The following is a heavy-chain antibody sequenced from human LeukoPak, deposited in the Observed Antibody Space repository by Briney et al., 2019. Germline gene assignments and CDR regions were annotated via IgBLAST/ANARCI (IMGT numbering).Heavy chain of an antibody. Sequence: SVKVSCKASGGTFGSYAISWVRQAPGQGLEWMGGIIPIFGTANYAQKFQGRVTITADKSTSTAYMELRSLRSDDTAVYYCARDGAYHDSSGSYYGVGDDYWGQGTLVTVSS. CDR1: GGTFGSYA. CDR3: ARDGAYHDSSGSYYGVGDDY. J-gene: IGHJ4*02. D-gene: IGHD3-22*01. CDR2: IIPIFGTA. V-gene: IGHV1-69*06.